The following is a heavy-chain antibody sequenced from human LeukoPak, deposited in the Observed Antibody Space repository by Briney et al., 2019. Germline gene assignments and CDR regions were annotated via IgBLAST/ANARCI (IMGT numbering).Heavy chain of an antibody. J-gene: IGHJ5*02. CDR1: GYTFTGYY. Sequence: ASVKVSCKASGYTFTGYYMHWVRQAPGQGLEWMGWINPNSGGTNYAQKFQGRVTMTRDTSISTAYMELSRLRSDDTAVYYCARARFVQWELHRGNWFDPWGQGTLVTVSS. CDR2: INPNSGGT. CDR3: ARARFVQWELHRGNWFDP. D-gene: IGHD1-26*01. V-gene: IGHV1-2*02.